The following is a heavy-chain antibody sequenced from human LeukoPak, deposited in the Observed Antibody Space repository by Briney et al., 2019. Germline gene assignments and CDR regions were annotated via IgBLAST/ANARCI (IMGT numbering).Heavy chain of an antibody. Sequence: PGGSLRLSCAASGFIFSDYLMVWVRQTPGKALEWVGRSRSKARSYITEYAASVKGRFTISREDSKNVLYLQMNSLKIEDAAVYYCGAGAGGSGPRDYWGQGTPVTVSS. D-gene: IGHD6-19*01. V-gene: IGHV3-72*01. J-gene: IGHJ4*02. CDR1: GFIFSDYL. CDR3: GAGAGGSGPRDY. CDR2: SRSKARSYIT.